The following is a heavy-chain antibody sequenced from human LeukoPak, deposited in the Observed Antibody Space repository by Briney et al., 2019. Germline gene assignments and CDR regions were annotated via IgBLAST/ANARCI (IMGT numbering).Heavy chain of an antibody. Sequence: GASVKVSCKVSGYTLTELSMHWVRQAPGKGLEWMGGFDPEDGETIYAQKLQGRVTMTTDTSTSTAYMELRSLRSDDTAVYYCARDRRPFMIVSGFDPWGQGTLVTVSS. V-gene: IGHV1-24*01. CDR1: GYTLTELS. CDR2: FDPEDGET. D-gene: IGHD3-22*01. J-gene: IGHJ5*02. CDR3: ARDRRPFMIVSGFDP.